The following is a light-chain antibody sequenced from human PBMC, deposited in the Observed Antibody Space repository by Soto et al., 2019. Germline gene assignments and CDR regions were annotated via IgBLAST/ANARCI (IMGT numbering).Light chain of an antibody. V-gene: IGKV1-5*01. CDR3: QQYNSYLLT. CDR1: QSISSW. CDR2: DAS. J-gene: IGKJ4*01. Sequence: DLQMTQSASTLSASVGDRVTITCRASQSISSWFAWYQQKPGKSPKLLIYDASSLESGVPSRFSGSGSGTEFTLTISSLQPDDFATYYCQQYNSYLLTFGGGTKVDIK.